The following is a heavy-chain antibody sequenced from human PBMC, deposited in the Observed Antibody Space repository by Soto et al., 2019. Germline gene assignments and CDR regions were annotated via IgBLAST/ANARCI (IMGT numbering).Heavy chain of an antibody. CDR3: ARDKGYSSSWYEPFDY. CDR1: GGTFSSYA. D-gene: IGHD6-13*01. V-gene: IGHV1-69*06. J-gene: IGHJ4*02. Sequence: SVKVSCKASGGTFSSYAISWVRQAPGQGLEWMGGIIPIFGTANYAQKFQGRVTITADKSTSTAYMELSSLRSEDTAVYYCARDKGYSSSWYEPFDYWGQGTLVTVSS. CDR2: IIPIFGTA.